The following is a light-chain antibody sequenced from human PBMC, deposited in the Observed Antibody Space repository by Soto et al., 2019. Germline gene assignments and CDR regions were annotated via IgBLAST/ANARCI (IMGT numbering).Light chain of an antibody. V-gene: IGKV3-15*01. CDR1: QSVSSY. J-gene: IGKJ2*01. CDR3: QQYSNCLSLYT. CDR2: DAS. Sequence: EIVMTQSPATLSVSPGERATLSCRSSQSVSSYLACYQQKPRLPPRLLIYDASTRATGIPDRVSGSRSGTDFSLTISSLQSADFAVYYCQQYSNCLSLYTFGRGTKLEIK.